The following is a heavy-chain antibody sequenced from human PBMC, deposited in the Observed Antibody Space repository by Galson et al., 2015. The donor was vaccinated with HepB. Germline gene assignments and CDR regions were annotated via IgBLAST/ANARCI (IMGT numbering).Heavy chain of an antibody. D-gene: IGHD3-16*01. V-gene: IGHV3-48*01. CDR2: ISSSSGTI. Sequence: SLRLSCAASGFTFSSYSMNWVRQAPGKGLEWVLYISSSSGTIYYADSVKGRFTISRDNAKNSLYLQMNSLRAEDTAVYYCARDIGGGSWRAYRVYGMDVWGQGTTVTVSS. CDR3: ARDIGGGSWRAYRVYGMDV. J-gene: IGHJ6*02. CDR1: GFTFSSYS.